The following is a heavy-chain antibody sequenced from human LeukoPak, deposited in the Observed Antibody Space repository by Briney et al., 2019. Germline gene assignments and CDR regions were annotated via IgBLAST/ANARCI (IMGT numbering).Heavy chain of an antibody. V-gene: IGHV2-70*01. Sequence: SGPALVKPTQTLTLTCTFSGFSLTTTGVCVTWIRQPPGKALEWLALIDWDDDKYYSTSLKTRLTTSKDTSKNQVVLTMTKMDPVDTATYYCARIRREAAADYFYYYGMDVWGKGTTVTVSS. CDR3: ARIRREAAADYFYYYGMDV. CDR1: GFSLTTTGVC. CDR2: IDWDDDK. D-gene: IGHD6-13*01. J-gene: IGHJ6*04.